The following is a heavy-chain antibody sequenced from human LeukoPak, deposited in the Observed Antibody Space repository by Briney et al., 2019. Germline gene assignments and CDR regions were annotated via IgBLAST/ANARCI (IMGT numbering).Heavy chain of an antibody. CDR2: ISYDGSNK. D-gene: IGHD6-13*01. Sequence: GGSLRLSCAASGFTFSGYAMHWVRQAPGKGLEWVAVISYDGSNKYYADSVKGRFTISRDNSKNTLYLQMNSLRAEDTAVYYCARDGAAGGMDVWGQGTTVTVSS. J-gene: IGHJ6*02. V-gene: IGHV3-30-3*01. CDR1: GFTFSGYA. CDR3: ARDGAAGGMDV.